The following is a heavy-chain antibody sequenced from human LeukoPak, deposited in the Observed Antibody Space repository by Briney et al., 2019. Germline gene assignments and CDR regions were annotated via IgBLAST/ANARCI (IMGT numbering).Heavy chain of an antibody. CDR3: ARGGGLTIWRFDP. J-gene: IGHJ5*02. CDR2: IRYDESDK. Sequence: GGSLRLSCVASGFTFSSYGMHWVRQAPGKGLEWVAFIRYDESDKYYPDSVKGRFTISRDTSKNTLYLQMNSLRAEDTAVYYCARGGGLTIWRFDPWGQGTLVTVSS. D-gene: IGHD3-9*01. V-gene: IGHV3-30*02. CDR1: GFTFSSYG.